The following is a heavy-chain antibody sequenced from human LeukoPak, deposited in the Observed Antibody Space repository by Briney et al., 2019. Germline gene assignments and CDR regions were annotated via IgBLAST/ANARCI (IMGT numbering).Heavy chain of an antibody. D-gene: IGHD4-17*01. CDR2: INPISGDT. CDR1: GYTFTGYY. V-gene: IGHV1-2*02. CDR3: TRESRYGDNYFDY. J-gene: IGHJ4*02. Sequence: ASVKVSCKSSGYTFTGYYMHWVRQAPGHVLEWMGFINPISGDTNYAQNFQGRVTMTRDTSISAAYMELSSLRSDDTAVYYCTRESRYGDNYFDYWGQGTLVTVSS.